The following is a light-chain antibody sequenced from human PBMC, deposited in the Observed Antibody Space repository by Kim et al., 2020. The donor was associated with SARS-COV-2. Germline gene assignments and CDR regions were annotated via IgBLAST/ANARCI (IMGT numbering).Light chain of an antibody. CDR3: QQSHTAPLLT. V-gene: IGKV1-39*01. CDR1: QNINSF. CDR2: AAA. Sequence: SVGDRVTITCRASQNINSFLNWYQQRPGKAPKLLIYAAATLQIGVPSRFSGSGSGTDFTLTITSLQPEDFATYYCQQSHTAPLLTFGGGTKVDIK. J-gene: IGKJ4*01.